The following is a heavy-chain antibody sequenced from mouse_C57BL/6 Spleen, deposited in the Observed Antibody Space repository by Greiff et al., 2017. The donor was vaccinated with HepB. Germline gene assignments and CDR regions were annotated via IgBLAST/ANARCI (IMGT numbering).Heavy chain of an antibody. CDR2: IHPNSGST. CDR3: ASLITTVVADY. V-gene: IGHV1-64*01. J-gene: IGHJ2*01. Sequence: QVQLKQSGAELVKPGASVKLSCKASGYTFTSYWMHWVKQRPGQGLEWIGMIHPNSGSTNYNEKFKSKATLTVDKSSSTAYMQLSSLTSEDSAVYYCASLITTVVADYWGQGTTLTVSS. CDR1: GYTFTSYW. D-gene: IGHD1-1*01.